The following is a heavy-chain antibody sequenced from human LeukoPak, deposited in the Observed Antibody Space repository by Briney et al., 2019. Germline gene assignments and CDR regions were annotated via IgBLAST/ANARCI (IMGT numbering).Heavy chain of an antibody. J-gene: IGHJ4*02. D-gene: IGHD3-10*01. Sequence: GGSLRLSCAASGFTFSSYWMSWVRQAPGKGLEWVANIKQDGSEKYYVDSVKGRFTISRGNAKNSLYLRMNSLRAEDTAVYYCARDSKAMVRGVIIKYFDYWGQGTPVTVSS. CDR3: ARDSKAMVRGVIIKYFDY. V-gene: IGHV3-7*01. CDR2: IKQDGSEK. CDR1: GFTFSSYW.